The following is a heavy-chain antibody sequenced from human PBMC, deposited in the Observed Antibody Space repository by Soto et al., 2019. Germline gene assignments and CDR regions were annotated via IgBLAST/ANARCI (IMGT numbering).Heavy chain of an antibody. CDR2: IIPIFGTA. Sequence: SVKVSCKASGGTFSSYAISWVRQAPGQGLEWMGGIIPIFGTANYAQKFQGRVTITADESTSTAYMELSSLRSEDTAVYYCARRPYYYDSSAYWFDHWGQGTLVTVSS. CDR1: GGTFSSYA. CDR3: ARRPYYYDSSAYWFDH. J-gene: IGHJ5*02. D-gene: IGHD3-22*01. V-gene: IGHV1-69*13.